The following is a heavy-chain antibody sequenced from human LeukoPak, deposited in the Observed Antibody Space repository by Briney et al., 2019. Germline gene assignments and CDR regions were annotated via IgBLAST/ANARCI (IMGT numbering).Heavy chain of an antibody. CDR1: GFTFSGSA. D-gene: IGHD4-17*01. CDR3: TRLRRYGDAFDI. V-gene: IGHV3-73*01. CDR2: IRSKANSYAT. Sequence: GGSLRLSCAASGFTFSGSAMHWVRQASGKGLEWVGRIRSKANSYATAYAASVKGRFTISRDDSKNTAYLQMNSLKTEDTAVYYCTRLRRYGDAFDIWGQGTVVTVSS. J-gene: IGHJ3*02.